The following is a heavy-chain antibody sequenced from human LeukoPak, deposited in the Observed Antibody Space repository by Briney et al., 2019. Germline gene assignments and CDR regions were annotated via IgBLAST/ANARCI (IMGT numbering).Heavy chain of an antibody. CDR3: ARTPPHDILTGYYREYYYYGMDV. J-gene: IGHJ6*02. Sequence: ASVKVSCMASGYTFTSYGISWVRQAPGQVLEWMGWIIAYNGNANYAQKLQGRVTMTTDTSTSTAYMELRSLRSDDTAVYYCARTPPHDILTGYYREYYYYGMDVWGQGPTVTVSS. D-gene: IGHD3-9*01. CDR2: IIAYNGNA. CDR1: GYTFTSYG. V-gene: IGHV1-18*01.